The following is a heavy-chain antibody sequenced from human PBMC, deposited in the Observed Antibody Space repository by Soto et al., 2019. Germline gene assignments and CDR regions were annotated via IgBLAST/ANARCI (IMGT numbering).Heavy chain of an antibody. V-gene: IGHV3-23*01. CDR1: GFTFIGYA. CDR2: ISGSGGST. CDR3: ASRSYYYYGMDV. Sequence: PGGSLRLSCAASGFTFIGYAMSWVRQSPGKGLEWVSAISGSGGSTYYADSVKGRFTISRDNSKNTLYLQMNSLRAEDTAVYYCASRSYYYYGMDVWGQGTTVTVSS. J-gene: IGHJ6*02.